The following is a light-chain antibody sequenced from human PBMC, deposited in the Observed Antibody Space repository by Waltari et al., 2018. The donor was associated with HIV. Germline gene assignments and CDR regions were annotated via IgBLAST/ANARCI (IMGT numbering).Light chain of an antibody. J-gene: IGLJ3*02. Sequence: SYVLTQPPSVSVAPGKKASITCRGHTLRIKHVKWYHQGPGQAPFLVIYYDDDRPAGIPERFSGSKSGNTATLTISTVEAGDEGDYYCQVWDSSSGHVVFGGGTKLTVL. CDR3: QVWDSSSGHVV. CDR1: TLRIKH. V-gene: IGLV3-21*04. CDR2: YDD.